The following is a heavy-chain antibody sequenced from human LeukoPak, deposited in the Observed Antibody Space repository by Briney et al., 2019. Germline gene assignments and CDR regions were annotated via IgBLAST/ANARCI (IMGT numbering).Heavy chain of an antibody. D-gene: IGHD3-10*01. J-gene: IGHJ6*02. CDR2: IYHSGST. CDR1: GGSISSGGYY. CDR3: ARVSMVRGAPMDV. Sequence: SQTLSLTCTVSGGSISSGGYYWSWIRQPPGKGLEWIGYIYHSGSTYYNPSLKSRVTISVDRSKNQFSLKLSSVTAADTAVYYCARVSMVRGAPMDVWGQGTTVTVSS. V-gene: IGHV4-30-2*01.